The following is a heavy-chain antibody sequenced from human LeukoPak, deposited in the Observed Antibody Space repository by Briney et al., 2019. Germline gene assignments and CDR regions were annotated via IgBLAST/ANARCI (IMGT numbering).Heavy chain of an antibody. CDR2: ISGSGGST. CDR3: AKEPASGSCFDY. V-gene: IGHV3-23*01. CDR1: GYTFNSYA. J-gene: IGHJ4*02. D-gene: IGHD3-10*01. Sequence: GGSLRLSCAASGYTFNSYAMSWVRQAPGKGLEWVSAISGSGGSTYYADSVKGRFTISRDNSKNTLYLQMNSLRAEDTALYYCAKEPASGSCFDYWGQGTLVTASS.